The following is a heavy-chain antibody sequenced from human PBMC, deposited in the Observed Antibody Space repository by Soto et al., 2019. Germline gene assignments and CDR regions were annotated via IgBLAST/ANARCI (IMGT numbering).Heavy chain of an antibody. CDR1: GFPFSSYA. V-gene: IGHV3-30-3*01. Sequence: GGSLSLSCAASGFPFSSYAMHWVRQAPGKGLEWVAVISYDGSNKYYADSVKGRFTISRDNSKNTLYLQMNSLRAEDTAVYYCARGSAVADYYFDYWGQGTLVTVSS. D-gene: IGHD6-19*01. CDR3: ARGSAVADYYFDY. CDR2: ISYDGSNK. J-gene: IGHJ4*02.